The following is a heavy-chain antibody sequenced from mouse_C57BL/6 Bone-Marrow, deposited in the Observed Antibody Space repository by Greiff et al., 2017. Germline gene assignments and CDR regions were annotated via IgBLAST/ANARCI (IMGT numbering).Heavy chain of an antibody. D-gene: IGHD4-1*01. CDR2: IRNKANNHAT. CDR1: GFTFSDAW. CDR3: TGLWGVCFDY. J-gene: IGHJ2*01. Sequence: EVKLEESGGGLVQPGGSMKLSCAASGFTFSDAWMDWVRQSPEKGLEWVAEIRNKANNHATYYAESVKGRFTISRDDYKSSVYLQMNRLRAEDPGIYYCTGLWGVCFDYWGQGTTRTVSS. V-gene: IGHV6-6*01.